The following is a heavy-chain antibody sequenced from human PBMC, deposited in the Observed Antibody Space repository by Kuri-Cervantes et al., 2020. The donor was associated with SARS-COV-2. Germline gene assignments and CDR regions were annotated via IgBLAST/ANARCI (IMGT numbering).Heavy chain of an antibody. CDR1: GGSISSSSYY. CDR3: ARGSPSGWYRVYDY. J-gene: IGHJ4*02. CDR2: IYYSGST. V-gene: IGHV4-39*01. D-gene: IGHD6-19*01. Sequence: SETLSLICTVSGGSISSSSYYWGWIRQPPGKGLEWIGSIYYSGSTYYNPSLKSRVTISVDTSKNQLSLKLSSVTAADTAVYYCARGSPSGWYRVYDYWGQGTLVTVSS.